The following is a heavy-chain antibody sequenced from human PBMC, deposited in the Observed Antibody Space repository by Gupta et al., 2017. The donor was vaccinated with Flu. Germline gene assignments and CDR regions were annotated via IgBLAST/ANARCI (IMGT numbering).Heavy chain of an antibody. CDR2: IYYRGST. J-gene: IGHJ4*02. CDR3: ARAAGSFDY. V-gene: IGHV4-30-4*01. Sequence: YWSWIRQPPGKGLEWIGYIYYRGSTYYNPSLKSRVTISVDTSKNQFSLKLSSVTAADTAVYYCARAAGSFDYWGQGTLVTVSS. CDR1: Y.